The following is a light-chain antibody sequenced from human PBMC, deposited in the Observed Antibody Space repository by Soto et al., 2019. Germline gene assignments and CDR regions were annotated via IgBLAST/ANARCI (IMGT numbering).Light chain of an antibody. CDR3: CSCTMTSTWV. CDR1: SSDVGSYKY. Sequence: QSALTQPASVSGSPGQSITISCTGTSSDVGSYKYVYWYQQHPGKAPQLFIYEVSDRPSGVSNRFSASKSGNTASLTISGLEAEDEADYYCCSCTMTSTWVFGGGTKLTVL. V-gene: IGLV2-14*01. CDR2: EVS. J-gene: IGLJ3*02.